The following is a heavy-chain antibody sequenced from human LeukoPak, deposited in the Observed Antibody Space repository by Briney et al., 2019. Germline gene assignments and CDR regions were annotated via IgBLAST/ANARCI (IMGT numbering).Heavy chain of an antibody. Sequence: GGSLRLSCAASGFTFSSHAMSWVRQAPGQGLEWVAVISYDGSNKYYADSVKGRFTISRDNSKNTLYLQMNSLRAEDTAVYYCARDGGGGWYNYFDYWGQGTLVTVSS. J-gene: IGHJ4*02. CDR1: GFTFSSHA. D-gene: IGHD6-19*01. V-gene: IGHV3-30-3*01. CDR3: ARDGGGGWYNYFDY. CDR2: ISYDGSNK.